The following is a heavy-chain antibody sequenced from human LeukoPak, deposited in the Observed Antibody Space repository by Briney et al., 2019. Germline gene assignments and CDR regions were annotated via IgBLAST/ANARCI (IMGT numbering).Heavy chain of an antibody. V-gene: IGHV3-23*01. Sequence: GGSLRLSCAASGFTFSSYAMSWVRQAPGKGLEWVSAISGSGGSTYYADSVKGRFTISRDNSKNTLYLQMNSLRAEDTAVYYCAKDSSPAARGIHDAFDIWGQGTMVTVSS. D-gene: IGHD6-6*01. CDR3: AKDSSPAARGIHDAFDI. CDR1: GFTFSSYA. CDR2: ISGSGGST. J-gene: IGHJ3*02.